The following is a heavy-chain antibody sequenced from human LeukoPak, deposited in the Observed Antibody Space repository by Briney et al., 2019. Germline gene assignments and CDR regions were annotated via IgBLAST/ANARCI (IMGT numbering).Heavy chain of an antibody. D-gene: IGHD3-16*02. CDR1: GFTFSSYG. Sequence: GGSLRLSCAASGFTFSSYGMHWVRQAPGKGLEWVAVISYDGNNKYYADSVKGRFTISRDNSKNTLYLQMNSLRAEDTAVYYCAREVITFGGVIVSPDYWGQGTLVTVSS. CDR2: ISYDGNNK. CDR3: AREVITFGGVIVSPDY. V-gene: IGHV3-30*03. J-gene: IGHJ4*02.